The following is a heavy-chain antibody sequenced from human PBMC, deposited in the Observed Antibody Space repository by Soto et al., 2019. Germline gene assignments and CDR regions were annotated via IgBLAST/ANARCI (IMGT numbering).Heavy chain of an antibody. V-gene: IGHV1-58*01. CDR1: GFTFTSSA. CDR2: IVVGSGNT. Sequence: SVKVSCKASGFTFTSSAVQWVRQARGQRLEWIGWIVVGSGNTNYAQKFQERVTITRDKSTSTAYMELSSLRSEDTAVYYCASNWGYSSSWYSDAFDIWGQGTMVTVSS. J-gene: IGHJ3*02. D-gene: IGHD6-13*01. CDR3: ASNWGYSSSWYSDAFDI.